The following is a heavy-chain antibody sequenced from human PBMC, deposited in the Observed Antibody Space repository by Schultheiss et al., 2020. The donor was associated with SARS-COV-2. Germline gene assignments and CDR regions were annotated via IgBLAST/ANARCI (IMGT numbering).Heavy chain of an antibody. D-gene: IGHD6-19*01. Sequence: SETLSLTCTVSGDSISSGGSYWSWIRQHPGKGLEWIGYIYDSGSTYYSPSLKSRLTISVDTSKNQFSLKLSSVTAADTAVYYCARQGYEAVAGLDYWGQGTLVTVSS. CDR2: IYDSGST. J-gene: IGHJ4*02. CDR3: ARQGYEAVAGLDY. V-gene: IGHV4-31*03. CDR1: GDSISSGGSY.